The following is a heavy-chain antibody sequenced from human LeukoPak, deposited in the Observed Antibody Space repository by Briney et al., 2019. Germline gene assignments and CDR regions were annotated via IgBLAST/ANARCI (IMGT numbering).Heavy chain of an antibody. CDR3: VVGGSPGY. CDR2: ISTVGYTT. D-gene: IGHD2-15*01. Sequence: GGSLTPSCAASGLPFSAYKMHWVRQAPRKALVWVSRISTVGYTTDYADFVQGRFTASRDNTKNTWSLEMNSLRAEDTAVYYCVVGGSPGYWGQGTLVRVSS. J-gene: IGHJ4*02. CDR1: GLPFSAYK. V-gene: IGHV3-74*01.